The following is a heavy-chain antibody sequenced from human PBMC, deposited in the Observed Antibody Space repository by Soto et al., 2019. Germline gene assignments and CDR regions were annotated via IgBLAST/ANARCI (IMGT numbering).Heavy chain of an antibody. D-gene: IGHD4-17*01. CDR1: GYTFTSYA. CDR2: INAGNGNT. V-gene: IGHV1-3*01. Sequence: GASVKVSCKASGYTFTSYAMHWVRQAPGQRFEWMGWINAGNGNTKYSQKFQGRVTITRDTSASTAYMELSSLRSEDTAVYYCARVDHGVLTYYYYGMDVWGQGTTVTVSS. CDR3: ARVDHGVLTYYYYGMDV. J-gene: IGHJ6*02.